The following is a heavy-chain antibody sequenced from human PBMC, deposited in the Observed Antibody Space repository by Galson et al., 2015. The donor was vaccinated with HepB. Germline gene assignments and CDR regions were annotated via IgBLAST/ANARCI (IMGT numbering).Heavy chain of an antibody. D-gene: IGHD3-3*01. Sequence: SLRLSCAASGFTFSSYGMHWVRQAPGKGLEWVAVISYDGSNKYYADSVKGRFTISRDNSKNTLYLQMNSLRAEDTAVYYCARGEFTIFGVVIIGPYYFDYWGQGTLVTVPS. CDR2: ISYDGSNK. CDR1: GFTFSSYG. CDR3: ARGEFTIFGVVIIGPYYFDY. V-gene: IGHV3-30*03. J-gene: IGHJ4*02.